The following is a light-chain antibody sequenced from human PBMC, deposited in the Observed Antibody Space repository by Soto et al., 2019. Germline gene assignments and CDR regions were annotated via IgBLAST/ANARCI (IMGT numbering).Light chain of an antibody. CDR1: SSDVGGYNY. Sequence: QSALTQPASASGSPGQSITISCTGTSSDVGGYNYVSWYQQYPGRDPKLLIYNVSDRPSGISNRFSGSKSGNTASLTISGLQDADEADYFCTSPSPGSLYVFGSGTKLTVL. J-gene: IGLJ1*01. CDR2: NVS. V-gene: IGLV2-14*01. CDR3: TSPSPGSLYV.